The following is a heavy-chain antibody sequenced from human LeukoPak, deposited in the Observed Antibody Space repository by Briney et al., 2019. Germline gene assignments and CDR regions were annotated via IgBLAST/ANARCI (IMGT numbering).Heavy chain of an antibody. CDR2: VDPEHGET. D-gene: IGHD6-13*01. Sequence: ASVKVSCKASGYTFAGYYMHWVQQAPGKGLEYMGRVDPEHGETIYVEKFKGGVTITADTSKDTVYMQLSSLRSEDTAMYYCAILKYTGNCGFAAWGQGTLVTVSS. V-gene: IGHV1-69-2*01. CDR1: GYTFAGYY. J-gene: IGHJ5*02. CDR3: AILKYTGNCGFAA.